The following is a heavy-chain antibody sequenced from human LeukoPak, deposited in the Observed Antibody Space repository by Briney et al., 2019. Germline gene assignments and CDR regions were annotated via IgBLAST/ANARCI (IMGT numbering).Heavy chain of an antibody. J-gene: IGHJ6*02. Sequence: ASLKVSCKVSGYTLTELSMHWVRQAPGKGLEWMGGFDPEDGETIYAQKFQGRVTMTEDTSTDTAYMELSSLRSEDTAVYYCATSTIFGVDPPYYYYGMDVWGQGTTVTVSS. CDR2: FDPEDGET. CDR3: ATSTIFGVDPPYYYYGMDV. CDR1: GYTLTELS. D-gene: IGHD3-3*01. V-gene: IGHV1-24*01.